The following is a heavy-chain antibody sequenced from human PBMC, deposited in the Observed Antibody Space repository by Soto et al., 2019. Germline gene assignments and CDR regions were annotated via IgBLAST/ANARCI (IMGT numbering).Heavy chain of an antibody. D-gene: IGHD2-8*02. J-gene: IGHJ6*02. V-gene: IGHV3-30*18. Sequence: QVQLVESGGGVVQPGRSLRLSCAASGFTFSSYGMHWVRQAPGKGLEWVAVISYDGSNKYYADSVKGRFTISRDNSKNALYLQMNSLRAEDTAVYYCAKDPETSCYWYGMDVWGQGTTVTVSS. CDR2: ISYDGSNK. CDR3: AKDPETSCYWYGMDV. CDR1: GFTFSSYG.